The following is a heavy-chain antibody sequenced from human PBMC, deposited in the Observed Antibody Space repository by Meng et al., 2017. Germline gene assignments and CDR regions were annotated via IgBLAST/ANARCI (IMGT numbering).Heavy chain of an antibody. Sequence: GGSLRLSCAASGFTFSSYSMNWVRQAPGKGLEWVSSISSSSSYIYYADSVKGRFTISRDNAKNSLYLQMNSLRAEDTAVYYCARDGSGYDHAFDIWGQGTMVTVSS. V-gene: IGHV3-21*01. J-gene: IGHJ3*02. D-gene: IGHD5-12*01. CDR3: ARDGSGYDHAFDI. CDR2: ISSSSSYI. CDR1: GFTFSSYS.